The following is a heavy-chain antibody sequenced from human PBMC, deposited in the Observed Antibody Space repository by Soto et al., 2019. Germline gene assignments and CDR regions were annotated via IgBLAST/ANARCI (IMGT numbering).Heavy chain of an antibody. D-gene: IGHD4-17*01. CDR2: ISGSGGRT. V-gene: IGHV3-23*01. J-gene: IGHJ3*01. CDR3: GRDPNGDYIGACDF. Sequence: EVQVLESGGALIQPGGSLRLSCAVSGVTFSRYAMTWVRQAPGKGLEWVSVISGSGGRTYYADSVKGRFTISRDNSRNTLFLQLTSLRAEETAVYYCGRDPNGDYIGACDFWGQGTMVTVSS. CDR1: GVTFSRYA.